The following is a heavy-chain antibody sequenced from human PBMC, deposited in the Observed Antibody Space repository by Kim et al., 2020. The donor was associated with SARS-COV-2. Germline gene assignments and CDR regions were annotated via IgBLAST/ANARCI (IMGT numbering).Heavy chain of an antibody. J-gene: IGHJ4*02. D-gene: IGHD5-12*01. CDR3: ARGGQAIVATSRLDY. CDR2: INHSGST. V-gene: IGHV4-34*01. CDR1: GGSFSGYY. Sequence: SETLSLTCAVYGGSFSGYYWSWIRQPPGKGLEWIGEINHSGSTNYNPSLKSRVTISVDTSKNQFSLKLSSVTPADTAVYYCARGGQAIVATSRLDYWGQG.